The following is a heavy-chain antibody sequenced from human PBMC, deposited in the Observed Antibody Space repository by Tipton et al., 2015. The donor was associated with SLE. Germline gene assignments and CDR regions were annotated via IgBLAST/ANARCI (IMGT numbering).Heavy chain of an antibody. Sequence: SLRLSCAASGFTFSLYEMNWVRQSPGKGLEWISYISSTGSAIYYADSVKGRFTISRDNAKNSVFLQMSSLRGEDAALYYCARNSPGYCSSTTCYMGDWGQGTLVTVSS. CDR1: GFTFSLYE. CDR2: ISSTGSAI. D-gene: IGHD2-2*02. V-gene: IGHV3-48*03. CDR3: ARNSPGYCSSTTCYMGD. J-gene: IGHJ4*02.